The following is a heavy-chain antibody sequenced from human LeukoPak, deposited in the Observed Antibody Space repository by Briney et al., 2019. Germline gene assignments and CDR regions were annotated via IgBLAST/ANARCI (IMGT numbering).Heavy chain of an antibody. V-gene: IGHV4-39*01. CDR2: VYYDGTF. Sequence: SETLSLTCTVSGGSINSHSYYWGWIRQPPGKGLEWIGSVYYDGTFYSNPSLKGRAAVFVDTSRDQFCLDLSFVTAADTALYYCVRHISTNTGYFDSCGQGTLVSVSS. CDR3: VRHISTNTGYFDS. CDR1: GGSINSHSYY. J-gene: IGHJ4*02. D-gene: IGHD5-24*01.